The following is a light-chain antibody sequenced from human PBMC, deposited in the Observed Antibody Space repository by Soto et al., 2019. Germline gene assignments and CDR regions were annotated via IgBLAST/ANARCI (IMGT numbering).Light chain of an antibody. CDR3: QQRDIWPLS. J-gene: IGKJ4*01. CDR2: DAS. Sequence: EIVLTQSPTTLSLSPGERAILSCRASQSVGNHLAWYQQKAGQAPGLLIYDASNRATGVPARFSGRGSATYFTLTISGLERDDFAVYYCQQRDIWPLSFGGGTKVEIK. CDR1: QSVGNH. V-gene: IGKV3-11*01.